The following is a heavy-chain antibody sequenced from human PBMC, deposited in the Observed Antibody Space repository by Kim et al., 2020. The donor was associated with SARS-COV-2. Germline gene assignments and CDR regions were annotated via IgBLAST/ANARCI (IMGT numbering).Heavy chain of an antibody. J-gene: IGHJ2*01. Sequence: GGSLRLPCSAWDFTLGSYGMNWVRQAPGKGLEWVAYLGKGGSPRLYKESVQGRFIISRDSSDDTLHLQMNRLRLEDSAVYFCVRDRYFGEHWYFDLWGSGTLVTVSS. CDR3: VRDRYFGEHWYFDL. CDR2: LGKGGSPR. CDR1: DFTLGSYG. D-gene: IGHD3-10*01. V-gene: IGHV3-30*02.